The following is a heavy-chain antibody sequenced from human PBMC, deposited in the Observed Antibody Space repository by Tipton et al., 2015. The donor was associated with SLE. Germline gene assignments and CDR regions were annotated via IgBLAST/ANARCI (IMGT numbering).Heavy chain of an antibody. Sequence: SLRLSCAASGFTFSSYEMNWVRQAPGKGLEWVSYISSSSSYIYHAESLKGRFTISRDNAKNSLYLQMNSLRVEDTAVYFCAGDDYASGITWGQGTLVTVSS. CDR3: AGDDYASGIT. CDR1: GFTFSSYE. V-gene: IGHV3-48*03. CDR2: ISSSSSYI. J-gene: IGHJ5*02. D-gene: IGHD3-10*01.